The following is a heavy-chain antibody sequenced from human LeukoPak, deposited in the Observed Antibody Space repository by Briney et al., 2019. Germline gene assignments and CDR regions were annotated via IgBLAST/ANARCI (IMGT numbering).Heavy chain of an antibody. CDR3: ARGVRYSGSHTYYYYYMDV. V-gene: IGHV3-48*03. J-gene: IGHJ6*03. Sequence: SGGSLRLSCAASGFTFSSYEMNWVRQAPGKGLEWVSYISSSGSTIYYADSVKGRFTISRDNAKNSLYLQMNSLRAEDTAVYYCARGVRYSGSHTYYYYYMDVWGQGTLVTVSS. D-gene: IGHD1-26*01. CDR2: ISSSGSTI. CDR1: GFTFSSYE.